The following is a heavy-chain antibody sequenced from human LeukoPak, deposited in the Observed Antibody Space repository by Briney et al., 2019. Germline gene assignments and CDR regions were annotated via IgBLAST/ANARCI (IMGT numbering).Heavy chain of an antibody. V-gene: IGHV3-23*01. J-gene: IGHJ4*02. Sequence: GGSLRLSCAASGFTFSSYAMSWVRQAPGKGLEWVSAISGSGGSTYYADSVKGRFTISRDNSKNTLYLQMNSLRAEDTAVYYSAMYHSSGWPYFDYWGQGTLVTVSS. CDR3: AMYHSSGWPYFDY. CDR2: ISGSGGST. D-gene: IGHD6-19*01. CDR1: GFTFSSYA.